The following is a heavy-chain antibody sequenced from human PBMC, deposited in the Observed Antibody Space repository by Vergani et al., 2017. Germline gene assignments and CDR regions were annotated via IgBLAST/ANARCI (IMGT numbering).Heavy chain of an antibody. CDR2: IYYSGLT. CDR1: ADSISSGSYY. V-gene: IGHV4-39*01. CDR3: ARQRPGSGWSPGDFDD. D-gene: IGHD6-19*01. J-gene: IGHJ4*02. Sequence: QLQLQQSGPGLVKPSETLFLTCTVSADSISSGSYYWGWIRQPPGKSLEWIGSIYYSGLTHYNPPLKGRVAISVNTSKNQFSLKMTSVTAADTAVYFCARQRPGSGWSPGDFDDWGQGILVTVSS.